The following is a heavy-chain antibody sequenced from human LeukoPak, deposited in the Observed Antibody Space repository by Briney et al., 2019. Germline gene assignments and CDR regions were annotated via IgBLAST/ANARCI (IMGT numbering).Heavy chain of an antibody. CDR1: GGTFSSYA. CDR3: ARAIEMATSRAPSGLNAFDI. Sequence: SVKVSCKASGGTFSSYAISWVGQAPGQGLEWMGGIIPIFGTANYAQKFQGRVTITADKSTSTAYMELSSLRSEDTAVYYCARAIEMATSRAPSGLNAFDIWGQGTMVTVSS. CDR2: IIPIFGTA. J-gene: IGHJ3*02. V-gene: IGHV1-69*06. D-gene: IGHD5-24*01.